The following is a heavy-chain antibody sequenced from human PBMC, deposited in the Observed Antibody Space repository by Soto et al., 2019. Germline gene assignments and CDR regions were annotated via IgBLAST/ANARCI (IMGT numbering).Heavy chain of an antibody. CDR2: IIPIFGTA. CDR1: GGTFSSYA. J-gene: IGHJ3*02. D-gene: IGHD3-22*01. Sequence: QVQLVHSGAEVKKPGSSVKVSCKASGGTFSSYAISWVRQAPGQGLEWMGGIIPIFGTANYTQKFQGRVTITADESTSTAYMELSSLRSEDTAVYYCARVETYYYDSSGYSYDAFDIWGQGTMVTVSS. CDR3: ARVETYYYDSSGYSYDAFDI. V-gene: IGHV1-69*01.